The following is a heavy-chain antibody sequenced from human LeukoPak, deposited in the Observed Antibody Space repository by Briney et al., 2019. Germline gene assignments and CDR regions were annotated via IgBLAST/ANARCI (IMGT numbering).Heavy chain of an antibody. J-gene: IGHJ4*02. CDR1: GFTFDDYA. Sequence: PGGSLRLPCAASGFTFDDYAMHWVRQAPGKGLEWVSGISWNSGSIGYADSVKGRFTISRDNAKNSLYLQMNSLRAEDTALYYCAKDSSHYYGSGSYYDYWGQGTLVTVSS. V-gene: IGHV3-9*01. CDR2: ISWNSGSI. D-gene: IGHD3-10*01. CDR3: AKDSSHYYGSGSYYDY.